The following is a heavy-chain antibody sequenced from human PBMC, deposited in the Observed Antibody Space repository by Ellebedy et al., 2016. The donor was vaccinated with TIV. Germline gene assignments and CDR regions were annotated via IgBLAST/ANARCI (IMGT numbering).Heavy chain of an antibody. D-gene: IGHD3-10*01. CDR1: GFTFSSYD. Sequence: GESLKISCAASGFTFSSYDMHWARQATGKGLEWVSAIGTAGDTYYPGSVKGRFTISRENAKNSLYLQMNSLRAGDTAVYYCARGTYYYGSGEPNYYGMDVWGQGTTVTVSS. J-gene: IGHJ6*02. CDR2: IGTAGDT. CDR3: ARGTYYYGSGEPNYYGMDV. V-gene: IGHV3-13*04.